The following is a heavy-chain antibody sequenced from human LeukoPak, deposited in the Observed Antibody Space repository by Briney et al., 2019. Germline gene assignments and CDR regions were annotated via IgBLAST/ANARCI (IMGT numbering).Heavy chain of an antibody. V-gene: IGHV4-31*03. CDR1: GGSISSGGYY. Sequence: SETLSLTCTVSGGSISSGGYYWSWIRQHPGKGLEWIGYIYYSGSTYYNPSLKSRVTISVDTSKNQFSLKLSSVTAADTAVYYCARVVVVVHWFDPWGQGTLVTVSS. CDR3: ARVVVVVHWFDP. J-gene: IGHJ5*02. D-gene: IGHD3-22*01. CDR2: IYYSGST.